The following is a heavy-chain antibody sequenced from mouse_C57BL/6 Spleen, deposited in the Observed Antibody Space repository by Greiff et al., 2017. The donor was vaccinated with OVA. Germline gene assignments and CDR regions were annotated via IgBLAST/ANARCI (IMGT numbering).Heavy chain of an antibody. D-gene: IGHD4-1*01. CDR2: SRNKANDYTT. Sequence: DVQLVESGGGLVQSGRSLRLSCATSGFTFSDFYMEWVRQAPGKGLEWIAASRNKANDYTTEYSASVKGRFIVSRDTSQSILYLQMNALRAEDTAIYYCARDAWDWDWYFDVWGTGTTVTVSS. CDR1: GFTFSDFY. CDR3: ARDAWDWDWYFDV. J-gene: IGHJ1*03. V-gene: IGHV7-1*01.